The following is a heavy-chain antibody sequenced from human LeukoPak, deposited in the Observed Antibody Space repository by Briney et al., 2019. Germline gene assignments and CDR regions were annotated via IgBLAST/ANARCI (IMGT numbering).Heavy chain of an antibody. CDR2: IRSKPYGETT. CDR1: GFTFGDYA. J-gene: IGHJ4*02. D-gene: IGHD6-6*01. CDR3: GRGVSYRTSALSF. Sequence: GRSLRLSCTTSGFTFGDYAVTWVRQAPGKGLEWVGFIRSKPYGETTEYAASVEGRFTISRDDSKSIAYLQMNSLKTEDTPVYYCGRGVSYRTSALSFWGQGTLVTVSS. V-gene: IGHV3-49*04.